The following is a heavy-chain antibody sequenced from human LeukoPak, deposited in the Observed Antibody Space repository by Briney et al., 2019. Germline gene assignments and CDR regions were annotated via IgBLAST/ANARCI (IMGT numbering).Heavy chain of an antibody. V-gene: IGHV4-39*01. CDR1: GGSISSSGYYY. D-gene: IGHD6-19*01. CDR2: VYYSGYT. Sequence: SETLSLTXTVSGGSISSSGYYYWGWIRQPPGKGLEWIGSVYYSGYTYQSPSLKSRVTISVDTSKNQFSLKLSSVTAADTAVYYCARQIGVTSSEDYWGQGTLVTVSS. J-gene: IGHJ4*02. CDR3: ARQIGVTSSEDY.